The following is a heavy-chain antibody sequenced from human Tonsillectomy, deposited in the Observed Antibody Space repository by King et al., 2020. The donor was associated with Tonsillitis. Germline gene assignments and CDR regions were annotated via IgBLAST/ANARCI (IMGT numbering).Heavy chain of an antibody. CDR3: ARVSGWSFYFDY. J-gene: IGHJ4*02. CDR2: ISGSGSPT. D-gene: IGHD6-19*01. V-gene: IGHV3-48*03. CDR1: GFIFSSYE. Sequence: VQLVESGGGLVQPGGSLRLSCAASGFIFSSYEMNWVRQAPGKGLEGVSYISGSGSPTYSVDSVKGRFTISRDNAMNSLYLQMNSLRAEDTGVYYCARVSGWSFYFDYWGQGTLVTVSS.